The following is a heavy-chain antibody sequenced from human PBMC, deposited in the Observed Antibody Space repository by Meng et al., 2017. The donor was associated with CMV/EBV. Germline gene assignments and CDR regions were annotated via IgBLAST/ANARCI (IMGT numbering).Heavy chain of an antibody. CDR1: GGTFSSYA. V-gene: IGHV1-69*05. CDR2: IIPIFGTA. D-gene: IGHD3-3*01. Sequence: SVKVSCKASGGTFSSYAVSWVRQAPGQGLEWMGGIIPIFGTANYAQKFQGRVTITTDESTSTAYMELSSLRSEDTAVYYCARVRNSKTYDFWSSKNVGPMDVWGQGTTVTVSS. CDR3: ARVRNSKTYDFWSSKNVGPMDV. J-gene: IGHJ6*02.